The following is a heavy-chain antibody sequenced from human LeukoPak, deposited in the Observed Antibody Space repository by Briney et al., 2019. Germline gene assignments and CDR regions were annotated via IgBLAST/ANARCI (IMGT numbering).Heavy chain of an antibody. CDR3: AREWTYSSGWSAAGY. D-gene: IGHD6-19*01. CDR2: IQYDGNK. J-gene: IGHJ4*02. CDR1: EFTFSDYV. V-gene: IGHV3-30*04. Sequence: GGSLRLSCAASEFTFSDYVMHWVRQAPGKGLEWVALIQYDGNKFYADSVKGRFTISRDNSKNTLYLQMNSLRVEDTALYYCAREWTYSSGWSAAGYWGQGTLVAVSS.